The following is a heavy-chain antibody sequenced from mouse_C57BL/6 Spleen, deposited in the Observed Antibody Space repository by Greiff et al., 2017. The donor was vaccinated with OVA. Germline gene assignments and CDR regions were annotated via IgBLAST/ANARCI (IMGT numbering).Heavy chain of an antibody. V-gene: IGHV7-3*01. CDR1: GFTFTDYY. D-gene: IGHD2-3*01. CDR3: ARYAPDGSWFAY. Sequence: EVMLVESGGGLVQPGGSLSLSCAASGFTFTDYYMSWVRQPPGKALEWLGFIRNKANGYTTEYSASVNGRFTISRDNSQSILYLQMNALRAEDSATYYCARYAPDGSWFAYWGQGTLVTVSA. J-gene: IGHJ3*01. CDR2: IRNKANGYTT.